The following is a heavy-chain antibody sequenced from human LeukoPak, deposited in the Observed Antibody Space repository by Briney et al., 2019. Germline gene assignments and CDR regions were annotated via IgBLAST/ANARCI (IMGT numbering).Heavy chain of an antibody. CDR1: GGSISSSSYY. D-gene: IGHD6-13*01. J-gene: IGHJ5*02. CDR3: ARHRGDPGTVPTNWFDP. V-gene: IGHV4-39*01. CDR2: IYYSGST. Sequence: SSETLSLTCTVSGGSISSSSYYWGWIRQPPGKGLEWIGSIYYSGSTYYNPSPKSRVTISVDTSKNQFSLKLSSVSAADTAVYYCARHRGDPGTVPTNWFDPWGQGTLVTVSS.